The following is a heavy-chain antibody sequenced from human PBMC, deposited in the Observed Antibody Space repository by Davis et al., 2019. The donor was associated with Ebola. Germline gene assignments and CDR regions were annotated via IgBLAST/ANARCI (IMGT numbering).Heavy chain of an antibody. CDR2: IYYSGST. CDR1: GGSISSGGYY. J-gene: IGHJ4*02. Sequence: MPSETLSLTCTVSGGSISSGGYYWSWIRQHPGKGLEWIGYIYYSGSTYYNPSLKSRVTISVDTSKNQFSLKLSSVTAADTAVYYCARENRRDILSSRGLYFDYWGQGTLVTVSS. V-gene: IGHV4-31*03. CDR3: ARENRRDILSSRGLYFDY. D-gene: IGHD6-13*01.